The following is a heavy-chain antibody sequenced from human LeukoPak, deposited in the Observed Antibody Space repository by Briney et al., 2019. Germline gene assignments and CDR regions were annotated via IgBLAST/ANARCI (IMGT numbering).Heavy chain of an antibody. V-gene: IGHV4-4*08. CDR1: GVSINSYY. D-gene: IGHD3-9*01. Sequence: SETLSLTCTVSGVSINSYYWSWIRQPPGKGLEWIGDVYNGGSANYNPSLKSRVTISVDTSKNQFSLKLSSVTAADTAVYYCARVDWTTDYWGQGTLVTVSS. J-gene: IGHJ4*02. CDR2: VYNGGSA. CDR3: ARVDWTTDY.